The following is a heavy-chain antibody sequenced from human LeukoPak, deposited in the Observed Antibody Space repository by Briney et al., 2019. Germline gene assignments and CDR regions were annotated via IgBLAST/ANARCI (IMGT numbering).Heavy chain of an antibody. J-gene: IGHJ4*02. CDR3: ARDLSTDSSSPFDY. D-gene: IGHD3-22*01. V-gene: IGHV3-33*01. CDR1: GFTFSSYG. Sequence: GGSLRLSCAAFGFTFSSYGMHWVRQAPGKGLEWVAVIWYDGSNKYYADSVKGRFTISRDNSKNTLYLQMNSLRAEDTAVYYCARDLSTDSSSPFDYWGQGTLVTVSS. CDR2: IWYDGSNK.